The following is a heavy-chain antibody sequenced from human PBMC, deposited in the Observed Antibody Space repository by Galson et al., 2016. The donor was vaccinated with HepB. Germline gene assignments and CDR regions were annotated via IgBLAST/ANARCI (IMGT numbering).Heavy chain of an antibody. V-gene: IGHV4-4*07. D-gene: IGHD5-18*01. CDR3: ARDLYSYGYRNYFDY. Sequence: LSLTCTVSGGSISNYYWSWIRQPAGKGLEWIGHIYTSGSTNYNPSLKSRVTMSVDTSKNQFSLKLSSLTAADTAVYYCARDLYSYGYRNYFDYWGQGTLVTVSS. CDR1: GGSISNYY. CDR2: IYTSGST. J-gene: IGHJ4*02.